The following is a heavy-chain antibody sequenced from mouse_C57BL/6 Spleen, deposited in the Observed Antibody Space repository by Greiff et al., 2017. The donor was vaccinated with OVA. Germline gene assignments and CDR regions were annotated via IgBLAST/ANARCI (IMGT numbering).Heavy chain of an antibody. CDR3: AREEPLRRGDWYIGV. J-gene: IGHJ1*03. Sequence: QVQLQQPGAELVKPGASVKLSCKASGYTFTSYWMHWVKQRPGRGLEWIGRIDPNSGGTKYNEKFKSKATLTVDKPSSTAYMQLSSLTSEDAAVYYCAREEPLRRGDWYIGVWGTGTTVTVSS. V-gene: IGHV1-72*01. D-gene: IGHD2-12*01. CDR1: GYTFTSYW. CDR2: IDPNSGGT.